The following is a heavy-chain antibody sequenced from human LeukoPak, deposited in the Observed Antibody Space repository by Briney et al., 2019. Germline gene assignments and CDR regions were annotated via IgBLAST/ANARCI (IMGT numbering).Heavy chain of an antibody. CDR2: IKSDGSIT. Sequence: PGGSLRLSCAASGFAFSSYWMHWVRQAPGKGLVWVSLIKSDGSITNYADSVKGRFTISRDNSKNTLYLQMNSLRAEDTAVYYCAKSLQGGAHVIYGGMDVWGQGTTVTVSS. D-gene: IGHD2/OR15-2a*01. CDR3: AKSLQGGAHVIYGGMDV. CDR1: GFAFSSYW. J-gene: IGHJ6*02. V-gene: IGHV3-74*01.